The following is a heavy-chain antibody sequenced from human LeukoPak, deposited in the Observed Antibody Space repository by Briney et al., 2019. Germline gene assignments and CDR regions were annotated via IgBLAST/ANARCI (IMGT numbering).Heavy chain of an antibody. D-gene: IGHD5-18*01. V-gene: IGHV1-2*02. Sequence: ASVNVSCTASGYTFTGYIMHWVRQAPGQGLEWMGLINPNSGDTNYNPNFQGRVTMTRDTSISTAYMELNRLRSDDTAVYYCARDANTAMIHYLDNWGQGALVTVSS. CDR2: INPNSGDT. CDR3: ARDANTAMIHYLDN. CDR1: GYTFTGYI. J-gene: IGHJ4*02.